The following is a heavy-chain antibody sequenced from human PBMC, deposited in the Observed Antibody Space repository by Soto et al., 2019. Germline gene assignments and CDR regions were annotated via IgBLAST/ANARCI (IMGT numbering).Heavy chain of an antibody. D-gene: IGHD6-6*01. CDR1: GVTFSSYA. V-gene: IGHV1-69*13. CDR3: ATYSGSSSRWFDP. CDR2: IVPIFGTA. J-gene: IGHJ5*02. Sequence: SVKVSCKASGVTFSSYAISWVRQAPGQGLEWMGGIVPIFGTANYAQKFQGRVTITADESTSTAYMELSSLRSEDTAVYYCATYSGSSSRWFDPWGQGTLVTVSS.